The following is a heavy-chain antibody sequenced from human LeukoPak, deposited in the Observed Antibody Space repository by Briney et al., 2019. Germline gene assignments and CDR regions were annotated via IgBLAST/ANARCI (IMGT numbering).Heavy chain of an antibody. J-gene: IGHJ4*02. D-gene: IGHD6-13*01. V-gene: IGHV4-59*01. CDR3: ARAHSSSWVRAGFDY. Sequence: SETLSLTCTVSGGSISSYYWSWIRQPPGKGLEWIGYIYYSGSTNYNPSLKSRVTISVDTSKSQFSLKLSSVTAADTAVYYCARAHSSSWVRAGFDYWGQGTLVTVSS. CDR1: GGSISSYY. CDR2: IYYSGST.